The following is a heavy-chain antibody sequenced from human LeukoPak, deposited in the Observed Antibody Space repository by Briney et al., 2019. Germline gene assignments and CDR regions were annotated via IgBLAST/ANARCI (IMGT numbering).Heavy chain of an antibody. CDR2: MNPNSGNT. D-gene: IGHD6-19*01. CDR3: ARGLQENLAWLTAFSAFDI. J-gene: IGHJ3*02. V-gene: IGHV1-8*01. CDR1: GYTFTSYD. Sequence: GASVKVSCKASGYTFTSYDINWVRQATGQGLEWMGWMNPNSGNTGYAQKFQGRVTMTRNTSISTAYMELRSLRSDDTAVYYCARGLQENLAWLTAFSAFDIWGQGTMVTVSS.